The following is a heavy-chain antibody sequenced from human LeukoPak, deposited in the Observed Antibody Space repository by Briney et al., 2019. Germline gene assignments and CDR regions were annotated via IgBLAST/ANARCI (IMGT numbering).Heavy chain of an antibody. CDR1: GYSISSGYY. Sequence: SETLSLTCSVSGYSISSGYYWDWIRQPPGKGLEWIGSIYSSGSTYYNTSLQSRVTISIETSKNQISLRLKSVTAADTAMYYCAKSGGYGLIDYWGQGTLVTVSS. CDR2: IYSSGST. J-gene: IGHJ4*02. V-gene: IGHV4-38-2*02. D-gene: IGHD1-26*01. CDR3: AKSGGYGLIDY.